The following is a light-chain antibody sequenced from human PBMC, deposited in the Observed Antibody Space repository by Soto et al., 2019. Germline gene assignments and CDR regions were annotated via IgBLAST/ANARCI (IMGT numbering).Light chain of an antibody. Sequence: DIQMTQSPSFLSASVGDRVTITCRASQSISSYLNWYQQKPGKAPNLLIYATSTLQSGVPSRFSGSGSGTDFTLTISSLQAEDFATYYCQQSYSTPPWTFGQGTKVDIK. CDR1: QSISSY. V-gene: IGKV1-39*01. J-gene: IGKJ1*01. CDR2: ATS. CDR3: QQSYSTPPWT.